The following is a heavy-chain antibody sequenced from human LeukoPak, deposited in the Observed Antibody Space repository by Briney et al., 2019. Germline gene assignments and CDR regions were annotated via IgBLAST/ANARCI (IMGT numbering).Heavy chain of an antibody. V-gene: IGHV1-46*01. CDR2: INPTGGST. CDR3: ARVSTMVRGVIAYWFDP. CDR1: GYTFTSYY. J-gene: IGHJ5*02. D-gene: IGHD3-10*01. Sequence: GASVKVSCKASGYTFTSYYMHWVRQAPGQGLEWMGLINPTGGSTGYAQKFQGRVTMTTDTSTSTAYMELRSLRSDDTAVYYCARVSTMVRGVIAYWFDPWGQGTLVTVSS.